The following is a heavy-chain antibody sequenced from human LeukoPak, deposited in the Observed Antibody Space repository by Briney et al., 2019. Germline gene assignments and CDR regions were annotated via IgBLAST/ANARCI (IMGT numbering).Heavy chain of an antibody. D-gene: IGHD3-3*01. CDR1: GGTFSSYA. CDR3: ASSPQLHDFWSGGYYYYYMDV. Sequence: SVKVSCKASGGTFSSYAISWVRQAPGQGLEWMGGIIPIFGTANYAQKFQGRVTITTDESTSTAYVELSSLRSEDTAVYYCASSPQLHDFWSGGYYYYYMDVWGKGTTVTVSS. CDR2: IIPIFGTA. V-gene: IGHV1-69*05. J-gene: IGHJ6*03.